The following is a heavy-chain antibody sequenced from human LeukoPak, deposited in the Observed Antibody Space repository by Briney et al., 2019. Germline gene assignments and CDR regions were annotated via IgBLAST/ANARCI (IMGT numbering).Heavy chain of an antibody. CDR1: GGSISSYY. CDR3: AAAAAGTERGFQH. CDR2: IYYSGST. V-gene: IGHV4-59*01. Sequence: SETLSLTCTVSGGSISSYYWSWIRQPPGKGLEWIGYIYYSGSTNYNPSLKSRVTISVDTSKNQFSLKLSSVTAADTAVYYCAAAAAGTERGFQHWGQGTLVTVSS. D-gene: IGHD6-13*01. J-gene: IGHJ1*01.